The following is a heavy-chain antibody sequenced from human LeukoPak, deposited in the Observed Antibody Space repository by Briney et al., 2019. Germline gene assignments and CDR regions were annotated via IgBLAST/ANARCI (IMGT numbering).Heavy chain of an antibody. CDR3: ARDMARGVITYVDY. V-gene: IGHV4-38-2*02. Sequence: PSETLSLTCTVSGYSISSGYYWGWIRQPPGKGLEWIGSIYHSGSTYCNPSLKSRVTISVDTSKNQFSLKLSSVTAADTAVYYCARDMARGVITYVDYWGQGTLVTVSS. D-gene: IGHD3-10*01. CDR2: IYHSGST. CDR1: GYSISSGYY. J-gene: IGHJ4*02.